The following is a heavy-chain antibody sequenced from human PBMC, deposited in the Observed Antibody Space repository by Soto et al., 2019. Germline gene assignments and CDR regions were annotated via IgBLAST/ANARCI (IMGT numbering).Heavy chain of an antibody. Sequence: QVQLVESGGGLVKPGGSLRLSCAASGFTFSDYYMSWIRQAPGKGLEWVSYISSSSSYTNYADSVKGRFTISRDNAKNSLYLQMNSLSAGDTAVYYCARDHYGPGWFDPWGQGTLVTVSS. D-gene: IGHD3-10*01. CDR1: GFTFSDYY. J-gene: IGHJ5*02. V-gene: IGHV3-11*05. CDR3: ARDHYGPGWFDP. CDR2: ISSSSSYT.